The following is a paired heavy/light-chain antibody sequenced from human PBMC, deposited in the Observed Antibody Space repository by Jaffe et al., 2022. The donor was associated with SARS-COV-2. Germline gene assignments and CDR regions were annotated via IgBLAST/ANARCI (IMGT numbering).Light chain of an antibody. J-gene: IGLJ3*02. CDR1: SSDIGSYNY. CDR2: EVS. Sequence: QSALTQPASVSGSPGQSITISCTGTSSDIGSYNYVSWYQQHPGKAPKLMIYEVSNRPSGVSNRFSGSKSGNTASLTISGLQAEDEADYYCCSYTTIDTRVFGGGTKLTVL. CDR3: CSYTTIDTRV. V-gene: IGLV2-14*01.
Heavy chain of an antibody. CDR3: ARDGVPAAQNY. CDR1: GFTFSRDW. J-gene: IGHJ4*02. V-gene: IGHV3-7*01. Sequence: EVQLVESGGGLVQPGGSLRLSCAASGFTFSRDWMTWVRQATGKGLEWVANINQDGTKIYYVESVKGRFTISRDNARNSLYLQMNSLRAEDTAVYYCARDGVPAAQNYWGQGTLVTVSS. CDR2: INQDGTKI. D-gene: IGHD2-2*01.